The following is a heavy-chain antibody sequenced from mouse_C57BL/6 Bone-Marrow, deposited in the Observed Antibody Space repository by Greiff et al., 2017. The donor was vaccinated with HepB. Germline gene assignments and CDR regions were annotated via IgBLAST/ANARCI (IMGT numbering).Heavy chain of an antibody. CDR3: ARPLGYYGNGGYFDY. Sequence: EVKLVESGGGLVQPGGSLKLSCAASGFTFSDYGMAWVRQAPRKGPEWVAFISNLAYSIYYADTVTGRFTISRENAKNTLYLEMSSLRSEDTAMYYCARPLGYYGNGGYFDYWGQGTTRTVSS. CDR2: ISNLAYSI. CDR1: GFTFSDYG. J-gene: IGHJ2*01. V-gene: IGHV5-15*01. D-gene: IGHD1-1*01.